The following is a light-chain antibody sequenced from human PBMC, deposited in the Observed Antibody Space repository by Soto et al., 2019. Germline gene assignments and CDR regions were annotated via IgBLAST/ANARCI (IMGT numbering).Light chain of an antibody. CDR2: EVT. CDR3: SSFTTSSTWV. Sequence: QSALTQPASVSGSPGQSITISCTGTSSDVGGYNYVSWYQHHPGKAPKLIIYEVTNRPSGVSNRFSGSKSGNTASLTISGLQADDEADYYCSSFTTSSTWVFGGGTKLTVL. V-gene: IGLV2-14*01. CDR1: SSDVGGYNY. J-gene: IGLJ3*02.